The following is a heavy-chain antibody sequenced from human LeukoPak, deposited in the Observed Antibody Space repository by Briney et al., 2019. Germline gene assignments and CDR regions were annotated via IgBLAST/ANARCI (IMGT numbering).Heavy chain of an antibody. CDR1: GGSISSYY. Sequence: PSETLSLTCTVSGGSISSYYWSWIRQPPGKGLEWIGYIYYSGSTNYNPSLKSRVTISVDTSKNQFSLKLSSVTAADTAVYYCARRAYGSGSYYNVWGQGTLVTVSS. CDR3: ARRAYGSGSYYNV. V-gene: IGHV4-59*12. J-gene: IGHJ4*02. CDR2: IYYSGST. D-gene: IGHD3-10*01.